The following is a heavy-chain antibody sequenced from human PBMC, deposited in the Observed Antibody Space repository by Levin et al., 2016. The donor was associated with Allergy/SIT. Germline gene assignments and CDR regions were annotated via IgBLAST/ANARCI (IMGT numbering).Heavy chain of an antibody. CDR3: ARAVYCSGGSCSFDY. D-gene: IGHD2-15*01. CDR2: IYYTGST. J-gene: IGHJ4*02. Sequence: RQAPGKGLEWIGYIYYTGSTNSNPSLKSRVTISLDKSKNQFSLKLNSVTAADTAVYYCARAVYCSGGSCSFDYWGQGALVTVSS. V-gene: IGHV4-59*01.